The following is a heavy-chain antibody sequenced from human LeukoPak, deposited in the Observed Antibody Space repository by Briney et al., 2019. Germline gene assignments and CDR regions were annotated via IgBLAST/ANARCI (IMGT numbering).Heavy chain of an antibody. CDR1: GFTFGSYA. Sequence: GPLRPSCAASGFTFGSYAMSWVRQAPGKGLEWVSVISGSGGTTHYADSVKGRFTTSRDNSKNTLYLQMNSLRAEDTAVYYCAKAMGIAARKSTVDYWGQEPWSPSPQ. J-gene: IGHJ4*01. CDR2: ISGSGGTT. D-gene: IGHD6-6*01. CDR3: AKAMGIAARKSTVDY. V-gene: IGHV3-23*01.